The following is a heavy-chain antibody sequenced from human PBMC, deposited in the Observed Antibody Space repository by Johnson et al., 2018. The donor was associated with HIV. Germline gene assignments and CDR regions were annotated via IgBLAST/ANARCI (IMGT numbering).Heavy chain of an antibody. J-gene: IGHJ3*02. D-gene: IGHD6-6*01. Sequence: VESGGGVVQPGRSLRLSCAASGFTFSSYAMHWVRQAPGKGLEWVAVIWYDGSEKYYADSVKGRFTISRDNPKNTLYLQMNSLRAEDTAVYYCARDYDLAARQVAFDIWGQGTMVTVSS. CDR2: IWYDGSEK. V-gene: IGHV3-33*08. CDR1: GFTFSSYA. CDR3: ARDYDLAARQVAFDI.